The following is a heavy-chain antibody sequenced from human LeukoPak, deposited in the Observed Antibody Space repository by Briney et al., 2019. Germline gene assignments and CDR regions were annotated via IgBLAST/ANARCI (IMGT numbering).Heavy chain of an antibody. Sequence: ASETLSLTCTVSGGSISSYYWSWIRQPPGKGLEWIGYIYYSGSTNYNPSLKSRVTISVDTSKNQFSLKLSSVTAADTAVYYCARLYYYGSGSYQDYWGQGTLVTVSS. J-gene: IGHJ4*02. CDR3: ARLYYYGSGSYQDY. CDR1: GGSISSYY. D-gene: IGHD3-10*01. CDR2: IYYSGST. V-gene: IGHV4-59*08.